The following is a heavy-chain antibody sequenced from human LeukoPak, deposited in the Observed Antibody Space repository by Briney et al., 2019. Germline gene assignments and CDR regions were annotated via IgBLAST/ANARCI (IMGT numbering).Heavy chain of an antibody. J-gene: IGHJ4*02. CDR1: GGTFSSYA. Sequence: SVKVSCKASGGTFSSYAISWVRQAPGQGLEWMGGIIPIFGTANYAQKFQGRVTITADESTSTAYMELSSLRSEDTAVYYCAQGRVGYDRYSADNWGRGTLVTVSS. D-gene: IGHD5-12*01. V-gene: IGHV1-69*01. CDR2: IIPIFGTA. CDR3: AQGRVGYDRYSADN.